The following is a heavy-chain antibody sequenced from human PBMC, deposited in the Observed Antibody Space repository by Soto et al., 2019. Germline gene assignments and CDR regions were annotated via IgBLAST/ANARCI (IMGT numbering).Heavy chain of an antibody. J-gene: IGHJ4*02. CDR3: AKDPYYSSSWYDY. CDR1: GFTFDDYA. V-gene: IGHV3-9*01. D-gene: IGHD6-13*01. CDR2: ISWNSGSI. Sequence: EVQLVESGGGLVQPGRSLRLSCAASGFTFDDYAMHWVRQAPGKGLEWVSGISWNSGSIGYADSVKGRFTISRDNAKNSLYLQMNSLRAEDTALYYCAKDPYYSSSWYDYWGQGTLVTVSS.